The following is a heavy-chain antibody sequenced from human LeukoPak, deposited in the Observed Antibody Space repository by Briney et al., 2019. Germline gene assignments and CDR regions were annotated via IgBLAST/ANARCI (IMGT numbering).Heavy chain of an antibody. CDR1: GGSITDGTFY. V-gene: IGHV4-39*07. Sequence: SETLSLTCIVSGGSITDGTFYWGWTRQSPGKGLEWIGTIHHSGSTFYNPSLQSRVTISVDTSKNQFSLQLSSVTAADTAVYYCARAGILSRGDYFDPWGKGTLVTVSS. CDR2: IHHSGST. D-gene: IGHD5/OR15-5a*01. CDR3: ARAGILSRGDYFDP. J-gene: IGHJ5*02.